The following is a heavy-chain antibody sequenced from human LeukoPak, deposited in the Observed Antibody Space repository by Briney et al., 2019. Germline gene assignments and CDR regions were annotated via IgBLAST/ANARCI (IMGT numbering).Heavy chain of an antibody. V-gene: IGHV4-34*01. CDR3: ASLGYCSSTSCYEHY. D-gene: IGHD2-2*01. J-gene: IGHJ4*02. CDR2: INHSGST. Sequence: PSETLSLTCAVYGGSFSGYYWSWLRQPPGKGLEWFGEINHSGSTNYNPSLKSRVTISVDTSKNQFSLKLSPVTAADTAVYYCASLGYCSSTSCYEHYWGQGTLVTVSS. CDR1: GGSFSGYY.